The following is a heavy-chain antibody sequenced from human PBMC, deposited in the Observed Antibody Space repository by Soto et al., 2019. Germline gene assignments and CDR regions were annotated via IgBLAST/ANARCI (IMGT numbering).Heavy chain of an antibody. CDR3: VHGSGWLFDY. CDR2: TYWDDDN. D-gene: IGHD6-19*01. CDR1: AFSLNERAVG. J-gene: IGHJ4*02. V-gene: IGHV2-5*02. Sequence: QITLEESGPTLVKPTQTLTLTCTFSAFSLNERAVGVGWIRQPPGKALEWLAFTYWDDDNHYSPSLKNRLTITKDTSKNQVVLTMTNTDPADTATYYCVHGSGWLFDYWGQGTQVTVSS.